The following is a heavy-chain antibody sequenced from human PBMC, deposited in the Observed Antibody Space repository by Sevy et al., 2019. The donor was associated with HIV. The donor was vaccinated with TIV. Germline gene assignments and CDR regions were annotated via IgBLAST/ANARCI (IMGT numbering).Heavy chain of an antibody. CDR3: ARVMTGRPYYYYYGMDV. V-gene: IGHV4-34*01. CDR2: INHSGST. D-gene: IGHD2-8*01. Sequence: SETLSLTCAVYGGSFSGYYWSWIRQPPGKGLEWIGEINHSGSTNYNPSLKSRVTISVDTSKNQFSLKLSSVTAADTAVYYCARVMTGRPYYYYYGMDVWGLGTTVTVSS. CDR1: GGSFSGYY. J-gene: IGHJ6*02.